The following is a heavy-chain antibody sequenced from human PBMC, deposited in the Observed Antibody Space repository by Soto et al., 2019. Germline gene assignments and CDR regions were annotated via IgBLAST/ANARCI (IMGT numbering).Heavy chain of an antibody. CDR2: IKPDGSQM. V-gene: IGHV3-7*05. CDR3: ARDVSPGSSSLYLDAFDI. CDR1: ESTFSYYW. D-gene: IGHD6-13*01. J-gene: IGHJ3*02. Sequence: EMQLVESGGGLVQPGGSLRLSCAASESTFSYYWMTWVRQAPGKGLEWVANIKPDGSQMSYLDDVRGRFTISRDNAKNSLYLQMNNLRAEDTALYYCARDVSPGSSSLYLDAFDIWGQGTMVTFSS.